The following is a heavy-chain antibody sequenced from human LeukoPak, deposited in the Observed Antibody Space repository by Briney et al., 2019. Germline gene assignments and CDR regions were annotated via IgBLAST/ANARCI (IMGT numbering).Heavy chain of an antibody. D-gene: IGHD6-13*01. Sequence: GASVKVSCKASGYTFNGYYIHWVRQAPGQGLEWMGRINPNSGGTNYAQKFQGRVTMTRDTSISTAYMELSRLRSDDTAVYYCARALAAAGTGDFDYWGQGTLVTVSS. CDR3: ARALAAAGTGDFDY. V-gene: IGHV1-2*06. CDR1: GYTFNGYY. CDR2: INPNSGGT. J-gene: IGHJ4*02.